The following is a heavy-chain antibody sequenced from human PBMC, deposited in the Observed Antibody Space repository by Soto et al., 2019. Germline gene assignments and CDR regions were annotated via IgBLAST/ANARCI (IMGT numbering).Heavy chain of an antibody. J-gene: IGHJ5*02. CDR1: GFTFSSYG. CDR2: ISYDGSNK. V-gene: IGHV3-30*18. D-gene: IGHD2-8*01. Sequence: QVQLVESGGGVVQPGRSLRLSCAASGFTFSSYGMHWVRQAPGKGLEWVAVISYDGSNKYYADSVKGRFTISRDNSKNTLYLQMNSLRAEDTAVYYCAKLMESRDPWGQGTLVTVSS. CDR3: AKLMESRDP.